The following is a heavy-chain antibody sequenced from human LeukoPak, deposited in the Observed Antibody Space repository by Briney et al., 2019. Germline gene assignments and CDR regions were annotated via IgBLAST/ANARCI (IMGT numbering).Heavy chain of an antibody. D-gene: IGHD1-26*01. CDR1: GFTFSSYE. V-gene: IGHV3-48*03. CDR2: ISSSGSTI. J-gene: IGHJ4*02. CDR3: AKDLVSNKGIVGANFDY. Sequence: GGSLRLSCAASGFTFSSYEMNWVRQAPGKGLEWVSYISSSGSTIYYADSVKGRFTISRDNSKNTLYLQMNSLRAEDTAVYYCAKDLVSNKGIVGANFDYWGQGTLVTVSS.